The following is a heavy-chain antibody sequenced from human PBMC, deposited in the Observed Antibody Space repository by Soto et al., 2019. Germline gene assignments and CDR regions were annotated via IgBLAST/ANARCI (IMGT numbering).Heavy chain of an antibody. Sequence: PGGSLRLSCGASGFTFKNYAMNWVRQAPGRGLEWVSIISPNGDSTYYADSVKGRFTISRDNSQNTVFLQMNSLRAEDTAIYFCAKVRLTDYLRYAPHLWGQGTLVTVSS. CDR2: ISPNGDST. CDR3: AKVRLTDYLRYAPHL. D-gene: IGHD2-8*01. CDR1: GFTFKNYA. V-gene: IGHV3-23*01. J-gene: IGHJ3*01.